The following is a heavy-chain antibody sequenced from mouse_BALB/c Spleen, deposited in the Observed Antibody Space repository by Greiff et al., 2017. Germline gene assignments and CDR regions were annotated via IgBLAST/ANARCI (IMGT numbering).Heavy chain of an antibody. J-gene: IGHJ1*01. V-gene: IGHV1-7*01. CDR2: INPSTGYT. Sequence: QVQLQQSGAELAKPGASVKMSCKASGYTFTSYWMHWVKQRPGQGLEWIGYINPSTGYTEYNQKFKDKATLTADKSSSTAYMQLSSLTSEDSAVYYCARSRGDWYFDVWGAGTTVTVSS. CDR3: ARSRGDWYFDV. CDR1: GYTFTSYW.